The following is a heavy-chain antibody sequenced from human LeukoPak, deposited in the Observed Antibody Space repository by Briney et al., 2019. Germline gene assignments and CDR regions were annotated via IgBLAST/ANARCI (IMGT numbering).Heavy chain of an antibody. CDR2: ISSSSSTI. V-gene: IGHV3-48*01. Sequence: PGGSLRLSCAASGFTFSSYSMTWVRQAPGKGLEWVSYISSSSSTIYYADSVKGRFTISRDNAKNSLYLQMNSLRAEDTAVYYCARRRDDAFDIWGQGTMVTVSS. CDR1: GFTFSSYS. J-gene: IGHJ3*02. CDR3: ARRRDDAFDI.